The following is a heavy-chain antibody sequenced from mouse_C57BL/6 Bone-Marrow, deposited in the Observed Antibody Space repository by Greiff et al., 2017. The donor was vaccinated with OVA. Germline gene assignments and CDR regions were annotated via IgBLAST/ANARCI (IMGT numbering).Heavy chain of an antibody. CDR2: ISSGSSTI. CDR1: GFTFSDYG. CDR3: ARFYYGFYYAMDY. D-gene: IGHD1-1*01. Sequence: EVKLVESGGGLVKPGGSLKLSCAASGFTFSDYGMHWVSQAPEKGLEWVAYISSGSSTIYYADTVKGRFTISRDNAKNTLFLQMTSLRSEDTAMYYCARFYYGFYYAMDYWGQGTSVTVSS. J-gene: IGHJ4*01. V-gene: IGHV5-17*01.